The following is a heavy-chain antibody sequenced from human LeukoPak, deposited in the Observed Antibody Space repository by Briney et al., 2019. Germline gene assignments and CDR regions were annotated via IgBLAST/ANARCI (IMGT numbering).Heavy chain of an antibody. J-gene: IGHJ4*02. Sequence: SETLSLTCTVSGGSISSYYWSWIRQPPGKGLEWIGYIYTSGSTNYNPSLKSRVTISVDTSKNQFSLKLSSVTAADTAVYYCARRYSSSPKTYYFDYWGQGTLVTVSS. CDR1: GGSISSYY. CDR2: IYTSGST. V-gene: IGHV4-4*09. D-gene: IGHD6-6*01. CDR3: ARRYSSSPKTYYFDY.